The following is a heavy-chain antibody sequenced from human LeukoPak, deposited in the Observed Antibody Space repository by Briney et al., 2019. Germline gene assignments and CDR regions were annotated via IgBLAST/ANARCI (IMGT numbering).Heavy chain of an antibody. V-gene: IGHV4-38-2*02. CDR2: IYHSGST. CDR1: GYSISSGYY. CDR3: ARGRYSSGWYNWFDP. Sequence: KPSETLSLTCTVSGYSISSGYYWGWIRQPPRKGLEWIGSIYHSGSTYYNPSLKSRVTISVGTSKNQFSLKLSSVTAADTAVYYCARGRYSSGWYNWFDPWGQGTLVTVSS. J-gene: IGHJ5*02. D-gene: IGHD6-19*01.